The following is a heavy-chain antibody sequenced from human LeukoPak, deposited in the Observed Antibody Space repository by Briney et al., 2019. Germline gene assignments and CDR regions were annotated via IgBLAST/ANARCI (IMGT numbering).Heavy chain of an antibody. J-gene: IGHJ6*03. CDR1: GFTFSSYA. Sequence: PGRSLRLSCAASGFTFSSYAMHWVRQAPGKGLEWVAVISYDGSNKYYADSVKGRFTISRDNSKNTLYLQMNSLRAEDTAVYYCARDYVSSGGKVYYYYMDAWGQGTTVTVSS. D-gene: IGHD3-10*02. CDR2: ISYDGSNK. V-gene: IGHV3-30*01. CDR3: ARDYVSSGGKVYYYYMDA.